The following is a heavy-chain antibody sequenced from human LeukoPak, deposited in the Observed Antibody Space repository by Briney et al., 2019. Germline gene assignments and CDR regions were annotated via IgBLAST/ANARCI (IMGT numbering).Heavy chain of an antibody. V-gene: IGHV6-1*01. J-gene: IGHJ5*02. CDR3: ARDIVATITEDNWFDP. CDR2: TYYRSKWYN. D-gene: IGHD5-12*01. CDR1: GDSVSSNSAA. Sequence: SQTLSLTCALSGDSVSSNSAAWNWIRQSPSRGLEWLGRTYYRSKWYNDYAVSVKSRITINPDTSKNQFSLQLNSVTPEDTAVYYCARDIVATITEDNWFDPGGQGTLVTVSS.